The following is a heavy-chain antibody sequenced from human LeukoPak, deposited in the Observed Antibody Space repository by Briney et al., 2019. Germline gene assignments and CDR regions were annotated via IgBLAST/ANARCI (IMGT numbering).Heavy chain of an antibody. CDR3: ATIWAFDI. Sequence: GGSLRLSCAASGFTFSSYAMHWVRQAPGKGLEWVAVISYDGSNKYYADSVKGRFTISRDNPKNTLYLQMNSLRAEDTAVYYCATIWAFDIWGQGTMVTVSS. D-gene: IGHD2-21*01. CDR1: GFTFSSYA. V-gene: IGHV3-30-3*01. CDR2: ISYDGSNK. J-gene: IGHJ3*02.